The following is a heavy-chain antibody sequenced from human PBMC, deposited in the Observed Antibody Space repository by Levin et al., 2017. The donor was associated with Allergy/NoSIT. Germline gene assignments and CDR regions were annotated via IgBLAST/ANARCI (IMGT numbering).Heavy chain of an antibody. J-gene: IGHJ4*02. D-gene: IGHD3-10*01. CDR2: ISWDGGST. CDR1: GFTFDDYT. CDR3: AKDLGVRGVIDLVDY. V-gene: IGHV3-43*01. Sequence: GGSLRLSCAASGFTFDDYTMHWVRQAPGKGLEWVSLISWDGGSTYYADSVKGRFTISRDNSKNSLYLQMNSLRTEDTALYYCAKDLGVRGVIDLVDYWGQGTLVTVSS.